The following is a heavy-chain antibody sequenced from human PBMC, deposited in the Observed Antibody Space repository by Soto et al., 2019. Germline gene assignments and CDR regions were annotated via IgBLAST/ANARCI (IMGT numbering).Heavy chain of an antibody. J-gene: IGHJ6*02. CDR3: ARDKVLRFLEWSTKYYGMDV. D-gene: IGHD3-3*01. CDR2: MNPNSGNT. V-gene: IGHV1-8*01. CDR1: GYTFTSYD. Sequence: GASVKVSCKASGYTFTSYDINWVRQATGQGLEWMGWMNPNSGNTGYAQKFQGRVTMTRNTSISTAYMELSSLRSEDTAVYYCARDKVLRFLEWSTKYYGMDVWGQGNTVTVSS.